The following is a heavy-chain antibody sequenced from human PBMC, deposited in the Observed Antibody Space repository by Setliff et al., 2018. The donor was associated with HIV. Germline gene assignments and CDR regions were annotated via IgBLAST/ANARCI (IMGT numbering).Heavy chain of an antibody. Sequence: SETLSLTCTVSGGSISSSSYYWGWIRQPPGKGLEWIGDIFYTGNTYYNPSLKSRVAISVDTSENQFSLKLNSVTAADTAVYYCARRGRDGVLIVFATGFDPWGQGTLVTVSS. CDR2: IFYTGNT. D-gene: IGHD2-8*01. V-gene: IGHV4-39*01. CDR3: ARRGRDGVLIVFATGFDP. J-gene: IGHJ5*02. CDR1: GGSISSSSYY.